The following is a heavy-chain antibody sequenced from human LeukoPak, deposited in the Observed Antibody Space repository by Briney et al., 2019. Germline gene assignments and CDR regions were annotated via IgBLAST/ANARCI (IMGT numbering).Heavy chain of an antibody. CDR3: ARLGYCSGGSCRPTTPYYMDV. CDR2: IYHSGST. D-gene: IGHD2-15*01. CDR1: GGSISSSNW. J-gene: IGHJ6*03. V-gene: IGHV4-4*02. Sequence: SGTLSLTCAVSGGSISSSNWWSWVRQPPGKGLEWIGEIYHSGSTNYNPSLKSRVTISVDKSKNQFSLKLSSVTAADTAVYYCARLGYCSGGSCRPTTPYYMDVWGKGTTVTISS.